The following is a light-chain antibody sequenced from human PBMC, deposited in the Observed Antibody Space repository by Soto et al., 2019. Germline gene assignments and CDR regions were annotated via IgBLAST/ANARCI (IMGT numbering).Light chain of an antibody. Sequence: EIVLTQSPGTLSLSPGERATLSCRASQSVSNNYLAWYQQKPGQAPRLLIYGASNRATGIPDRFSGSGSGTDFTLTISRLEPEDFAVYHCQQYGSLSWTVGQGTKVDIK. CDR3: QQYGSLSWT. V-gene: IGKV3-20*01. J-gene: IGKJ1*01. CDR1: QSVSNNY. CDR2: GAS.